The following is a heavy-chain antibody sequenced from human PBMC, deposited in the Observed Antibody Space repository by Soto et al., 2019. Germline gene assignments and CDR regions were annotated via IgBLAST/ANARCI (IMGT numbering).Heavy chain of an antibody. CDR2: IDWDDDK. CDR3: ARSYRYSGSYEFYFDY. J-gene: IGHJ4*02. Sequence: SGPTLVNPTQTLTLTCTSSGFSLSTSGMCVSWIRQPPGKALEWLALIDWDDDKYYSTSLKTRLTISKDTSKNQVVLTMTNMDPVDTATYYCARSYRYSGSYEFYFDYWGQGTLVTVSS. CDR1: GFSLSTSGMC. D-gene: IGHD1-26*01. V-gene: IGHV2-70*01.